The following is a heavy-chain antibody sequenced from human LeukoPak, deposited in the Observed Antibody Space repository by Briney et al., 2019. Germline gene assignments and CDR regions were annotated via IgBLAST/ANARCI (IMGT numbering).Heavy chain of an antibody. CDR3: ARSKTAWYYFDY. V-gene: IGHV3-66*01. CDR1: GFTVSSNY. Sequence: GGSLRLSCAASGFTVSSNYMSWVRQAPGKGLEWVSVIYSGGSTYYADSVKGRFTIPRDNSKNTLYLQMNSLRAEDTAVYYCARSKTAWYYFDYWGQGTLVTVSS. J-gene: IGHJ4*02. D-gene: IGHD2-8*02. CDR2: IYSGGST.